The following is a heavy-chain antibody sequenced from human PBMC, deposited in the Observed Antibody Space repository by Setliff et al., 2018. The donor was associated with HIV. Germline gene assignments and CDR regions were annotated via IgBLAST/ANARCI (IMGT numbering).Heavy chain of an antibody. Sequence: KTSETLSLTCTVSGDSLSSDYYYWTWIRQPPGKGLEWIGSIYYSGSTYYNPSLQTRVNIAVDPSKNQFSLTLSSVTTEDTAVYYCASPTYVYDSSGYYYGLPNWYFDLWGRGTLVTVSS. CDR1: GDSLSSDYYY. CDR2: IYYSGST. J-gene: IGHJ2*01. CDR3: ASPTYVYDSSGYYYGLPNWYFDL. D-gene: IGHD3-22*01. V-gene: IGHV4-39*01.